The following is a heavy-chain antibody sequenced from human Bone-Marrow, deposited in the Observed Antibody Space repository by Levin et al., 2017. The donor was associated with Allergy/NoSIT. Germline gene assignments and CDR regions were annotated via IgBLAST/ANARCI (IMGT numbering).Heavy chain of an antibody. CDR1: GGSISSSSYY. CDR3: ATTRRNCGGDCYSPYYFDY. Sequence: SETLSLTCTVSGGSISSSSYYWGWIRQPPGKGLEWIGSIYYSGSTYYNPSLKSRVTISVDTSKNQFSLKLSSVTAADTAVYYCATTRRNCGGDCYSPYYFDYWGQGTLVTVSS. J-gene: IGHJ4*02. D-gene: IGHD2-21*02. V-gene: IGHV4-39*01. CDR2: IYYSGST.